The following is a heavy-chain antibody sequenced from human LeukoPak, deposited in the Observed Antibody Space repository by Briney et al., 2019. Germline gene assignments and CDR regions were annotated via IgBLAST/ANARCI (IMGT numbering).Heavy chain of an antibody. CDR2: ISYDGSNK. J-gene: IGHJ6*03. CDR3: ARGSQAYYYYYMDV. CDR1: GFTFSSYA. Sequence: QPGGSLRLSCAASGFTFSSYAMHWVRQAPGKGLEWVAVISYDGSNKYYADSVKGRFTISRDNSKNTLYLQMNSLRAEDTAVYYCARGSQAYYYYYMDVWGKGTTVTVSS. V-gene: IGHV3-30*04.